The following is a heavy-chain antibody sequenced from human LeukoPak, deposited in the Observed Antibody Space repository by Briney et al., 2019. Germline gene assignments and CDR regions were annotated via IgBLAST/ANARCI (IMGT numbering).Heavy chain of an antibody. V-gene: IGHV3-23*01. J-gene: IGHJ6*02. CDR1: GFTFSSYA. Sequence: PGGSLRLSCAASGFTFSSYAMSWVRQAPGKGLEWVSAISGSGGSTYYADSVRGRFTISRDNSKSTLYLQMNSLRAEDTAIYYCAKNMGPEYYYGMDVWGQGTTVTVSS. CDR2: ISGSGGST. CDR3: AKNMGPEYYYGMDV. D-gene: IGHD2/OR15-2a*01.